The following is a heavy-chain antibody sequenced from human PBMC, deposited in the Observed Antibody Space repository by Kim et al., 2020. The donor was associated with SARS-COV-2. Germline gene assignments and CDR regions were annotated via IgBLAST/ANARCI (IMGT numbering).Heavy chain of an antibody. CDR2: IYYSGST. Sequence: SETLSLTCTVSGGSISSGGYYWSWIRQHPGKGLEWIGYIYYSGSTYYNPSLKSRVTISVDTSKNQFSLKLSSVTTADTAVYYCAREVCSGGSCYPSERYYYYYYGMDVWGQGTTVTVSS. CDR1: GGSISSGGYY. V-gene: IGHV4-31*03. J-gene: IGHJ6*02. CDR3: AREVCSGGSCYPSERYYYYYYGMDV. D-gene: IGHD2-15*01.